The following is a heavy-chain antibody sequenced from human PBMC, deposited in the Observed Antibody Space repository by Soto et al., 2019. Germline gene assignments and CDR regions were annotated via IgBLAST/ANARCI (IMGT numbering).Heavy chain of an antibody. CDR1: GGTFSSYT. D-gene: IGHD1-26*01. CDR2: IIPILGIA. J-gene: IGHJ4*02. Sequence: QVQLVQSGAEVKKPGSSVKVSCKASGGTFSSYTISWVRQAPGQGLEWMGRIIPILGIANYAQKFQGRVTITADKSTSAPYMELSSMRSEHTDVYYCARDTGIVGATTVFDYWGQGTLDTVSS. CDR3: ARDTGIVGATTVFDY. V-gene: IGHV1-69*02.